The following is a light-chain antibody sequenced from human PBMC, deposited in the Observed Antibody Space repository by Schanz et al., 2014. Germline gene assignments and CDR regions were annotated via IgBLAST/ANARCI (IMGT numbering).Light chain of an antibody. Sequence: QSALTQPRSVSGSPGQSVTISCTGTSSDVGGYNYVSWYQQHPGKAPKLMIYEGSKRPSGVSNRFSGSKSGNTASLTISGLQDEDEADYYCSSYTSSSTWVFGGGTKLTVL. CDR2: EGS. J-gene: IGLJ3*02. V-gene: IGLV2-14*01. CDR3: SSYTSSSTWV. CDR1: SSDVGGYNY.